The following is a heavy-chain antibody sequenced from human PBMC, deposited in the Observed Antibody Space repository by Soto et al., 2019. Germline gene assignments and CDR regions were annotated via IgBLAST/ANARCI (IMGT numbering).Heavy chain of an antibody. D-gene: IGHD3-10*01. CDR3: VRPLPSGRNYGLDV. CDR1: GLTVSNAY. J-gene: IGHJ6*02. Sequence: HLGGSLRLSCAASGLTVSNAYMAWVRQAPGMGLEWVSVIYDNGTTYYADSVKGRFTISRDTSTNTLSLQMDSLRAEDTAVYYCVRPLPSGRNYGLDVWGQGTTVTVSS. V-gene: IGHV3-53*01. CDR2: IYDNGTT.